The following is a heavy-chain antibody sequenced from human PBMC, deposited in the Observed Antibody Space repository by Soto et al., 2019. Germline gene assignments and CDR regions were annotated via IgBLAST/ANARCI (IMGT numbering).Heavy chain of an antibody. CDR1: GDTFSSYA. J-gene: IGHJ6*02. CDR3: ARDPLSSFAMDV. Sequence: SVKVSCKASGDTFSSYAISWVRQAPGKGLEWMGKIIPTFGRANYAQKFQGRLTISADDSTCTAYMELTSLESDDTAVYYCARDPLSSFAMDVWGQGTTVTVSS. CDR2: IIPTFGRA. D-gene: IGHD3-10*02. V-gene: IGHV1-69*13.